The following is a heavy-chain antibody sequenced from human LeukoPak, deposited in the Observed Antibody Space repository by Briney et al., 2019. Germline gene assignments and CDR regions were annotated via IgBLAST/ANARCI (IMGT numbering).Heavy chain of an antibody. J-gene: IGHJ6*02. V-gene: IGHV3-30-3*01. CDR1: GFTFSSYA. CDR3: AVKGPAAEYGMDV. CDR2: ISYDGSNK. Sequence: GGSLRLSCAASGFTFSSYAMHWVRQAPGKGLEWVAVISYDGSNKYYADSVKGRFTISRDNSKNTLYLQMNSLRAEDTAVYYCAVKGPAAEYGMDVWGQGTTVTVS. D-gene: IGHD2-2*01.